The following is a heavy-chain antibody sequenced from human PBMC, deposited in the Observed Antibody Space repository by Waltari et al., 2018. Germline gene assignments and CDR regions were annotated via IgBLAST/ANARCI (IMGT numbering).Heavy chain of an antibody. CDR1: GASFNVNY. CDR2: IKQDGSER. CDR3: ARDPYGFDI. J-gene: IGHJ3*02. V-gene: IGHV3-7*01. Sequence: VQLLQWGAGLLKPSETLSLTCGVRGASFNVNYWGWIRQSPGKGLEWVANIKQDGSERYYVDSVKGRFTISRDNAKNSLYLQMNSLRAEDTAVYYCARDPYGFDIWGQGTMVTVSS.